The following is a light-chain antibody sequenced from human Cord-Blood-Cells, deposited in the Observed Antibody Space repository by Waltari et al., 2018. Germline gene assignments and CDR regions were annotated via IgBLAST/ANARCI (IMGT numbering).Light chain of an antibody. CDR1: QSVLYSSNNKNY. CDR3: QQYYSTPYT. Sequence: DIVMTQSRDSLAVCLGERATINCKSSQSVLYSSNNKNYLAWYQKKPGQPPKLLMHWASTREAGVPYRFSGSGSGTDFTLTSSSLQAEDVAVYYCQQYYSTPYTFGQGTKLEIK. J-gene: IGKJ2*01. V-gene: IGKV4-1*01. CDR2: WAS.